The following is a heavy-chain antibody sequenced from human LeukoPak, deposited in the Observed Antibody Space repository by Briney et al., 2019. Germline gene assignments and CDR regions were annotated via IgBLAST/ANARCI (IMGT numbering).Heavy chain of an antibody. J-gene: IGHJ4*02. Sequence: PGGSLRLSCAASGFTFSSYAMHWVRQAPGQGLEYVSAISSNGGSTYYANSVKGRFTISRDNSKNTLYLQMGSLRAEDMAVYYCARDSIVGATSTFDYWGQGTLVTVSS. V-gene: IGHV3-64*01. CDR2: ISSNGGST. CDR1: GFTFSSYA. D-gene: IGHD1-26*01. CDR3: ARDSIVGATSTFDY.